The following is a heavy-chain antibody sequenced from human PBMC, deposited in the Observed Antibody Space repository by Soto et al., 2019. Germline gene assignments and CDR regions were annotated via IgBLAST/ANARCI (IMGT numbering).Heavy chain of an antibody. CDR3: AHRGGATVGLYYFDY. D-gene: IGHD3-16*01. J-gene: IGHJ4*01. V-gene: IGHV2-5*01. CDR2: IYWHDDK. Sequence: SGPTLVNPTQTLTLTCTFSGFSLSATGVGVSWIRQPPGKALEWLALIYWHDDKRYSPSLKSRLTITKDTSKNQVVLTMTNVDPVDTATYYCAHRGGATVGLYYFDYWGQGALVTVSS. CDR1: GFSLSATGVG.